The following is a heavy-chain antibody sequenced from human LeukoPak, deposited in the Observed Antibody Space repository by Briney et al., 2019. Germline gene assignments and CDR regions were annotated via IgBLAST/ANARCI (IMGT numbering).Heavy chain of an antibody. V-gene: IGHV3-48*03. Sequence: GGSLRLSCAASGFSFDEYVMSWVRQAPGKGLEWVSYISSSGSTIYYADSVKGRFTISRDNAKNSLYLQMNSLRAEDTAVYYCAELGITIIGGVWGKGTTVTISS. CDR3: AELGITIIGGV. D-gene: IGHD3-10*02. J-gene: IGHJ6*04. CDR1: GFSFDEYV. CDR2: ISSSGSTI.